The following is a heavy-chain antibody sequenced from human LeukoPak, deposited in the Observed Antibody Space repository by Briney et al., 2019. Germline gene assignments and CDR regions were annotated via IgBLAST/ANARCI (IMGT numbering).Heavy chain of an antibody. CDR1: GYSFTSYW. Sequence: GESLQISCQGSGYSFTSYWIGWVRPVPGKGLEWMGIIYPGDSDTRYSPSFQGQVTISADKSISTAYLQWSILKASDTAMYYCARHPGVTIFGVVNNCFEDWGQGTLVTVSS. V-gene: IGHV5-51*01. J-gene: IGHJ4*02. D-gene: IGHD3-3*01. CDR2: IYPGDSDT. CDR3: ARHPGVTIFGVVNNCFED.